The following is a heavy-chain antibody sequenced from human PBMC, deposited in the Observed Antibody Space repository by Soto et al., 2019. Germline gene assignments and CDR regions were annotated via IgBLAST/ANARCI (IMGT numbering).Heavy chain of an antibody. Sequence: PGESLKISCKASGYSFTSYWIAWVCQMPGKGLEWMGIIYPGDSETRYSPSFQGQVTISADKSISTAYLQWSSLKASDTAMYYCKRQSDNTASEDWGQGTLVTVSS. CDR3: KRQSDNTASED. D-gene: IGHD2-21*02. V-gene: IGHV5-51*01. CDR1: GYSFTSYW. CDR2: IYPGDSET. J-gene: IGHJ4*02.